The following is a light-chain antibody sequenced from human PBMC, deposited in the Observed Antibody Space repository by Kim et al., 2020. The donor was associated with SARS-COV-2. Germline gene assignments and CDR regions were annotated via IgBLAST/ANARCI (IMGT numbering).Light chain of an antibody. CDR3: QTWDTGIRV. Sequence: SVQRTCILGSGRSSYATAGQQRQPGKCPRFWMTVNRDGSNIKWDGVPDRFSGSTSGAERYLTISSLQPEDEADYYCQTWDTGIRVFGGGTQLTVL. J-gene: IGLJ3*02. CDR2: VNRDGSN. CDR1: SGRSSYA. V-gene: IGLV4-69*01.